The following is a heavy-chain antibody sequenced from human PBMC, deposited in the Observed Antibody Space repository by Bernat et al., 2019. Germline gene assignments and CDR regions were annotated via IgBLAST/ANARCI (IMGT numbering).Heavy chain of an antibody. V-gene: IGHV3-30-3*01. J-gene: IGHJ4*02. CDR2: ISYDGSNS. CDR1: GYTFINYI. CDR3: VRDRSSSWYYFDY. D-gene: IGHD6-13*01. Sequence: VQLVESGGGVVQPGRSLRLSCAASGYTFINYIMHWVRQAPGKGLEWVALISYDGSNSYYADSVKGRFTISRDNSKNTLYLQMNSLRAEDTAVYYCVRDRSSSWYYFDYWGQGTLVTVSS.